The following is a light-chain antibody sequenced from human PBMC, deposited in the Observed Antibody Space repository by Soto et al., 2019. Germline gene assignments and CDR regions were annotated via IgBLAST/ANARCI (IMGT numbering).Light chain of an antibody. V-gene: IGKV3-11*01. CDR3: QQRSNWPT. CDR1: QSVGNY. J-gene: IGKJ1*01. CDR2: DAS. Sequence: IVVSHSLAAVSLTTAPRACLXCRASQSVGNYLAWYQQKPGQTPRLLIYDASNRATGIPARFSGSGSGTDFTLTISSLEPEDFAVYYCQQRSNWPTFGQGTKVDNK.